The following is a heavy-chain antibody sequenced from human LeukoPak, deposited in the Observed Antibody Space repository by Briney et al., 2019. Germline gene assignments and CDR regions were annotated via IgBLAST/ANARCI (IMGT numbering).Heavy chain of an antibody. Sequence: SETLSLTCTVSGGSISSSSYYWGWIRQPPGKGLEWIGSIYYSGSTYYNPSLKSRITISVDTSKQQFSLKLNSVTAADTAVYYCSIYSGSGTYQDNWFDPWGQGTLVTVSS. CDR3: SIYSGSGTYQDNWFDP. V-gene: IGHV4-39*01. D-gene: IGHD3-10*01. CDR2: IYYSGST. J-gene: IGHJ5*02. CDR1: GGSISSSSYY.